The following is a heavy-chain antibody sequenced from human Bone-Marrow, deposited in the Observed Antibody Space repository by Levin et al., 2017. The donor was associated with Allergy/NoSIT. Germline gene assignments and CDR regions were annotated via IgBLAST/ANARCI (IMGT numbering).Heavy chain of an antibody. V-gene: IGHV4-31*03. D-gene: IGHD5-18*01. Sequence: LRLSCTVSGGSISSGGYYWSWIRQHPGKGLEWIGYIYYSGSTYYNPSLKSRVTISVDTSKNQFSLKLSSVTAADTAVYYCARSLVDTAMAYFDYWGQGTLVTVSS. J-gene: IGHJ4*02. CDR3: ARSLVDTAMAYFDY. CDR1: GGSISSGGYY. CDR2: IYYSGST.